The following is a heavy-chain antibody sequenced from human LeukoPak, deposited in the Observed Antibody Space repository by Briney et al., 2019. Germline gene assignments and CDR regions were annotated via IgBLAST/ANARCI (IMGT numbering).Heavy chain of an antibody. Sequence: SETLSLTCGVSGTSFSSYYWSWIRQTPGKGLEWIGEVNHSGYTNMNPSFKSRVTISVDTSKNQFSLMLSSATATDTAVYFFARMTTGQDYWGQGTLVTVSS. V-gene: IGHV4-34*01. CDR3: ARMTTGQDY. D-gene: IGHD4-17*01. CDR1: GTSFSSYY. J-gene: IGHJ4*02. CDR2: VNHSGYT.